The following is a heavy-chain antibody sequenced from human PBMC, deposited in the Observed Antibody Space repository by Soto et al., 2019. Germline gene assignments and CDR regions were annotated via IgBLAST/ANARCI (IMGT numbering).Heavy chain of an antibody. J-gene: IGHJ4*02. CDR1: GFTFSRFA. CDR2: ISPPGGTT. V-gene: IGHV3-23*01. D-gene: IGHD5-18*01. CDR3: AKDLTPIQLWPSSFDF. Sequence: GGSLRLSXVASGFTFSRFAMSWVRQAPGKGLEWVSTISPPGGTTFYADSARGRFTISRDNSKNTLYLELNSLRAEDTAIYYCAKDLTPIQLWPSSFDFWGQGTLVTVSS.